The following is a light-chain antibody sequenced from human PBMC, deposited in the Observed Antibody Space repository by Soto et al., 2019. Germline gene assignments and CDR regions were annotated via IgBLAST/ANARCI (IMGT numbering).Light chain of an antibody. CDR2: DVS. V-gene: IGLV2-14*01. CDR1: SSDVGGYNY. J-gene: IGLJ1*01. CDR3: SSYTSSSTLV. Sequence: QSALTQPASVSGSPGHSITISCTGNSSDVGGYNYVSWYQQHPGKAPKLMIYDVSNRPSGVSNRFSGSKSGNTASLTISGLQAEDEADYYCSSYTSSSTLVFGTGTKSPS.